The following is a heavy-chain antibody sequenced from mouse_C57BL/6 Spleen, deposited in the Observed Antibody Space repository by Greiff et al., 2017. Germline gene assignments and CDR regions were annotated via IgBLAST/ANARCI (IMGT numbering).Heavy chain of an antibody. Sequence: QVQLQQPGAELVRPGSSVKLSCKASGYTFTSYWLHWVKQRPIQGLEWIGNIDPSDSETHYNQKFKDKATLTVDKSSSTAYMQLSSLTSEDSAVYYCARAPIYYGKGYFDYWGQGTTLTVSS. CDR2: IDPSDSET. CDR3: ARAPIYYGKGYFDY. J-gene: IGHJ2*01. CDR1: GYTFTSYW. V-gene: IGHV1-52*01. D-gene: IGHD1-1*01.